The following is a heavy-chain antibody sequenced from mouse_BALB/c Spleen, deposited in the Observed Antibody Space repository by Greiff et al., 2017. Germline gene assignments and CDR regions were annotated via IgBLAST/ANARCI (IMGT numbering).Heavy chain of an antibody. V-gene: IGHV2-9*02. CDR2: IWAGGST. Sequence: QVQLQQSGPGLVAPSQSLSITCTVSGFSLTSYGVHWVRQPPGKGLEWLGVIWAGGSTNYNSALMSRLSISKDNSKSQVFLKMNSLQTDDTAMYYCARDRGLLRYFDVWGAGTTVTVSS. CDR1: GFSLTSYG. J-gene: IGHJ1*01. D-gene: IGHD1-1*01. CDR3: ARDRGLLRYFDV.